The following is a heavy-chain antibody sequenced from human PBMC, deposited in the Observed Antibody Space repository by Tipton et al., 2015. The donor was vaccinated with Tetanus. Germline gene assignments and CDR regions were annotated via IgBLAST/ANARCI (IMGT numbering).Heavy chain of an antibody. CDR2: INPNSGGT. CDR1: GYTFTGYY. Sequence: QLVQSGAEVKKPGASVKVSCKASGYTFTGYYMHWVRQAPGQGLEWMGWINPNSGGTNHAQKFQGRVTMTRDTSISTAYMELSRLRSDDTAVYYCAREHDSSGYYPVDYWGQGTLVTVSS. D-gene: IGHD3-22*01. CDR3: AREHDSSGYYPVDY. V-gene: IGHV1-2*02. J-gene: IGHJ4*02.